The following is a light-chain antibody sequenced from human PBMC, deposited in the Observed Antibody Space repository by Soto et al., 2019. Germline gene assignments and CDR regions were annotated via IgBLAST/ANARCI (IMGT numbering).Light chain of an antibody. CDR3: QQYDNYFRA. CDR1: QAVNTL. V-gene: IGKV1-5*03. J-gene: IGKJ1*01. CDR2: KAS. Sequence: DFQLPQHHSPVSASVGDRVPVTCRASQAVNTLLAWYQQKPGKAPKLLILKASSLESGVPSRFSGSGSGTEFTLTISSLQPEDLAAYYCQQYDNYFRAFGEGTKVDIK.